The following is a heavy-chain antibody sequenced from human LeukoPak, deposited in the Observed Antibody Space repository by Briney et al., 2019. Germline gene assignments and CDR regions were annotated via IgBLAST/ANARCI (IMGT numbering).Heavy chain of an antibody. CDR1: GFIFRDHA. D-gene: IGHD5-12*01. CDR2: IRTKTYSQTT. CDR3: SRNSGTLTGWPFDI. Sequence: GGSLRLSCTASGFIFRDHAMSWFRQAPGKGLEWVGFIRTKTYSQTTEYAASVKGRFTISRDDSTSIAYLQMNSLKTEDTAVYYCSRNSGTLTGWPFDIWGQGTMVTVSS. V-gene: IGHV3-49*03. J-gene: IGHJ3*02.